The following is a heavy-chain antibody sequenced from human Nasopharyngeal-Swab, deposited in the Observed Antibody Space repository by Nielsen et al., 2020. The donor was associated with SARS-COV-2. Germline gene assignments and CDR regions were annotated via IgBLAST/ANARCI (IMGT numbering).Heavy chain of an antibody. V-gene: IGHV5-10-1*04. D-gene: IGHD6-19*01. CDR2: IDPSDSYT. J-gene: IGHJ4*02. CDR3: ARLGSSGWIDY. Sequence: VRQMPGKGLEWMGRIDPSDSYTNYSPSLQGQVTISADKSISTAYLQWSSLKASDTAMYYCARLGSSGWIDYWGQGTLVTVSS.